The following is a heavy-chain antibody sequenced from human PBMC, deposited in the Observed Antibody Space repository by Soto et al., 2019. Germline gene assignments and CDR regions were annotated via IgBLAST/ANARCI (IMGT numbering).Heavy chain of an antibody. J-gene: IGHJ4*02. CDR3: ARAEGVYNSGSFDY. D-gene: IGHD6-19*01. V-gene: IGHV1-3*04. Sequence: ASVKVSCKASGYTFTNYALHWVRQAPRQRLEWMGWINTGNANTKSSQKFQDRVTITRDTSANTAYMELSSLRSEDTAVYYCARAEGVYNSGSFDYWGQGTLVTVSS. CDR2: INTGNANT. CDR1: GYTFTNYA.